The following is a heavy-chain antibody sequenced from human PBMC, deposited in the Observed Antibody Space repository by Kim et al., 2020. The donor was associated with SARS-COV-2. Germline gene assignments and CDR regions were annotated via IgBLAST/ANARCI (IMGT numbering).Heavy chain of an antibody. CDR2: IDWDNDK. V-gene: IGHV2-70*11. D-gene: IGHD4-17*01. CDR1: GFSLTTRGMC. Sequence: SGPTLLNPTQTLTLTCSFSGFSLTTRGMCVSWIRQPPGKALEWLARIDWDNDKYYRKSLKTRLTISKDTSKNQVVLTMTNVDPVDTATYYCARTHDAGGGTTVTASKAYWVGPWGQGTLVTVSS. CDR3: ARTHDAGGGTTVTASKAYWVGP. J-gene: IGHJ5*02.